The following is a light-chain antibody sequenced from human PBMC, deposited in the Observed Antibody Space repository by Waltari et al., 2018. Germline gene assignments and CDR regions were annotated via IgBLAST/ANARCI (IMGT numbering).Light chain of an antibody. Sequence: QSALTQPASVSGSPGQSITISCTGTSSDVGGYNYVPWYQQHPGKAPKLMIYDVSKRPSGVSTRFSGSKSGNTASLTISGLQAEDEADYYCSSYTSSSTFVFGGGTKLTVL. J-gene: IGLJ2*01. V-gene: IGLV2-14*01. CDR1: SSDVGGYNY. CDR2: DVS. CDR3: SSYTSSSTFV.